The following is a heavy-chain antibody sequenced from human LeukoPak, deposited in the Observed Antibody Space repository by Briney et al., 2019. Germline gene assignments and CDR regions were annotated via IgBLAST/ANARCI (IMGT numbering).Heavy chain of an antibody. Sequence: GASVKVSCKASGYTFTSYGIIWVRQAPGQGLEWMGWISAYNGNTNYAQKLQGRVTMTTDTSTSTAYMELRSLRSDDTAVYYCARERSGYYFGDFDYWGQGTLVTVSS. CDR3: ARERSGYYFGDFDY. J-gene: IGHJ4*02. CDR2: ISAYNGNT. CDR1: GYTFTSYG. D-gene: IGHD3-22*01. V-gene: IGHV1-18*01.